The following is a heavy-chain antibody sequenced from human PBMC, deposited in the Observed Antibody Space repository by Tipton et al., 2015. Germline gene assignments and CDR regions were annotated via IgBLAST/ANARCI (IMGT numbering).Heavy chain of an antibody. CDR3: ACQDYDSLTRDYQTVDY. D-gene: IGHD3-9*01. CDR2: IYWSGRT. CDR1: GGSIRNHY. Sequence: TLSLTCTLSGGSIRNHYWTWIRQPPGKGLEWIGIIYWSGRTNYNSSLKSRVTISVDTSKTQFSLKLTSVTAADTAVYYCACQDYDSLTRDYQTVDYWGQGTLVTVSS. J-gene: IGHJ4*02. V-gene: IGHV4-59*08.